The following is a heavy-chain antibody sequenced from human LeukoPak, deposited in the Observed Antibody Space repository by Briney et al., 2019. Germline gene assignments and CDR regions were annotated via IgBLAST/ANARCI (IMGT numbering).Heavy chain of an antibody. Sequence: PSETLSLTCTVSGGSISSYYWSWIRQPAGKGLEWIGRIYTSGSTNYNPSLKSRVTMSVDTSKNQFSLKLTSVTAADTAVYYCARRLSGWSNYYYYYMDVWGKGTTVTVSS. V-gene: IGHV4-4*07. CDR2: IYTSGST. CDR1: GGSISSYY. CDR3: ARRLSGWSNYYYYYMDV. D-gene: IGHD6-19*01. J-gene: IGHJ6*03.